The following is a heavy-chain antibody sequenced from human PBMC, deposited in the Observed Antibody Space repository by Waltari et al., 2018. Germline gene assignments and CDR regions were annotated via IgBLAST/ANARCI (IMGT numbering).Heavy chain of an antibody. J-gene: IGHJ4*02. CDR2: INSDGSAT. D-gene: IGHD1-26*01. CDR1: GCSFGTHW. Sequence: EVQLVESGGGVVQPGGSLNPTCAASGCSFGTHWFHWVRQAPGKGLVWVSCINSDGSATCYADSVKGRFTISRDDAKNTLYLQMNSLRAEDTAVYYCVRGMVRAVGFDFWGQGTLVTVSS. V-gene: IGHV3-74*01. CDR3: VRGMVRAVGFDF.